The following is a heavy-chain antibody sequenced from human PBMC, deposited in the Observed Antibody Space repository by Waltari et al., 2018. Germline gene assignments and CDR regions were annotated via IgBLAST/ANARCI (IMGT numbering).Heavy chain of an antibody. CDR2: ISDGGGII. Sequence: FNTYFMNWVRQAPGKGLEWVSSISDGGGIINYADSVKGRFTISRDNSKNTLYLQMNSLRAEDTAVYYCARGSGVDYWGQGTLVTISS. D-gene: IGHD7-27*01. V-gene: IGHV3-23*01. CDR3: ARGSGVDY. CDR1: FNTYF. J-gene: IGHJ4*02.